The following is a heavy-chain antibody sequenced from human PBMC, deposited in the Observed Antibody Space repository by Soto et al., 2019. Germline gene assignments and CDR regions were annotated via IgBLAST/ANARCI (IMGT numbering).Heavy chain of an antibody. D-gene: IGHD6-13*01. Sequence: GGSLRLSCAASGFTFSSYGMHWVRQAPGKGLEWVAVISYDGSNKYYADSVKGRFTISRDNSKNTLYLQMNSLRAEDTAVYYCAKAVSGIAAAGTIVDYWGQGTLVTVSS. CDR3: AKAVSGIAAAGTIVDY. J-gene: IGHJ4*02. CDR1: GFTFSSYG. V-gene: IGHV3-30*18. CDR2: ISYDGSNK.